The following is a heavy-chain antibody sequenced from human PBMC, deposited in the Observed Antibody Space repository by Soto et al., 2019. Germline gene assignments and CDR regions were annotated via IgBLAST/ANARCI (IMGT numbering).Heavy chain of an antibody. CDR2: IYYTGNT. D-gene: IGHD2-15*01. Sequence: SETLSLTCTVSGDSSVSSSSYYWGWIRQPPGKVLEWIGSIYYTGNTFYSPSFRSRLTISVDTSKSQFSLKLRSVTAADTATYYCASEVSSTDGMDVWGQGTTVTVSS. CDR1: GDSSVSSSSYY. V-gene: IGHV4-39*01. J-gene: IGHJ6*02. CDR3: ASEVSSTDGMDV.